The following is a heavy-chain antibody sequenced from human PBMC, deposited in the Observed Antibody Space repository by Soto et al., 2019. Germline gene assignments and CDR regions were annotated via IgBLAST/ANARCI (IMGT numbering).Heavy chain of an antibody. Sequence: EVQLVESGGGLVQPGGSLRLSCAASGFTFSDFHMNWVRQAPGKGLEWVGRSRAKSNGYTTEYAASVKGRFTVSRDDSKNTLFLQMNSLNIGAAAVSYCVGESFYRLDYWGQGSLVTVSS. V-gene: IGHV3-72*01. D-gene: IGHD3-16*01. J-gene: IGHJ4*02. CDR1: GFTFSDFH. CDR3: VGESFYRLDY. CDR2: SRAKSNGYTT.